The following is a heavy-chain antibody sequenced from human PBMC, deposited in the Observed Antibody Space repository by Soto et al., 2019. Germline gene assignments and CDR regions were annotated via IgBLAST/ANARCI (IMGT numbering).Heavy chain of an antibody. CDR2: VNAGNGNT. CDR1: GYTFTSYA. D-gene: IGHD6-13*01. CDR3: ARDLKGIAAAGDY. J-gene: IGHJ4*02. V-gene: IGHV1-3*01. Sequence: GASVKVSCKASGYTFTSYAMHWVRQAPGQRLEWMGWVNAGNGNTKYSQKFQGRVTITRDTSASTAYMELSSLRSEDTAVYYCARDLKGIAAAGDYWGQGTQVTVSS.